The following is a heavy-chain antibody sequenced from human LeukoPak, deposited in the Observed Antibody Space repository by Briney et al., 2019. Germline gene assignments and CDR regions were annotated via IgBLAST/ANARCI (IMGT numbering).Heavy chain of an antibody. D-gene: IGHD3-10*01. CDR1: GGSISSFY. J-gene: IGHJ4*02. V-gene: IGHV4-59*01. CDR2: IYYSGST. Sequence: SETLSLTCTVSGGSISSFYWSWIRQPPGKGLECIGYIYYSGSTNYYPSLKSRVTISVDTSKNQFSLQLTSVTAADTAMYYCARARFGDSRTCYFDYWGQGTLVTVSS. CDR3: ARARFGDSRTCYFDY.